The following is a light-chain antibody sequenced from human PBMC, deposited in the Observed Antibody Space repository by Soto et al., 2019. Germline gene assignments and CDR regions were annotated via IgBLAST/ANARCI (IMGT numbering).Light chain of an antibody. CDR3: SAWDGSLSTMV. J-gene: IGLJ2*01. CDR2: RND. Sequence: QPVLTQPPSASGTPGQTVSISCSGSSSNIGRAYVYWYQQLPGTAPKLLIYRNDMRPSGVPDRVSGSKSGTSASLAISGLRSEDEADYYCSAWDGSLSTMVFGGGTKLTVL. V-gene: IGLV1-47*01. CDR1: SSNIGRAY.